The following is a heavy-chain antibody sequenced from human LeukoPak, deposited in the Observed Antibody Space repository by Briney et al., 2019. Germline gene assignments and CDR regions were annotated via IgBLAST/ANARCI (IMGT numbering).Heavy chain of an antibody. J-gene: IGHJ4*02. CDR2: ISRSSGYI. CDR1: GFTFSSYD. V-gene: IGHV3-21*01. Sequence: GGSLRLSCAASGFTFSSYDMNWVRQAPGKGLEWVSSISRSSGYIYYADSVKGRFTISRDNAKNSLYLQMNSLRAEDTAVYYCARHVVAVGFDYWGQGTLVTVSS. D-gene: IGHD3-22*01. CDR3: ARHVVAVGFDY.